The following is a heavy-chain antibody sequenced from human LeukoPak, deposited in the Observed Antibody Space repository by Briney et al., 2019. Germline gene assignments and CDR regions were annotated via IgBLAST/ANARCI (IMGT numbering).Heavy chain of an antibody. CDR3: ARGHGVLRFLEWPY. CDR1: GYTFTGYY. V-gene: IGHV1-2*02. CDR2: INPNSGGT. J-gene: IGHJ4*02. D-gene: IGHD3-3*01. Sequence: ASVTVSCKASGYTFTGYYMHWVRQAPGQGLEWMGWINPNSGGTNYAQRFQGRVTMTRDTSISTAYMELSRLRSDDTAVYYCARGHGVLRFLEWPYWGQGTLVTVSS.